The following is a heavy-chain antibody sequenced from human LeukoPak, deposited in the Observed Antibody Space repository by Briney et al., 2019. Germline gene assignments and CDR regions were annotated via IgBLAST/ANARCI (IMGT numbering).Heavy chain of an antibody. Sequence: SETLSLTCTVSGGSISSYYWSWIRQPPGKGLEWSRYIYPSGSTNFKPSLKGRVTISVDTSKNHFSLKLSPLTAADPAGYYCWRDSNEYSSSWAYYFDYWGQGTLVTVSS. D-gene: IGHD6-6*01. CDR2: IYPSGST. V-gene: IGHV4-4*09. CDR3: WRDSNEYSSSWAYYFDY. J-gene: IGHJ4*02. CDR1: GGSISSYY.